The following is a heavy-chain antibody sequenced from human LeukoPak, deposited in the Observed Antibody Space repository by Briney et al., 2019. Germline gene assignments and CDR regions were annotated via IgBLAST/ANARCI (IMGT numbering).Heavy chain of an antibody. D-gene: IGHD3-3*02. CDR1: GFTFSAYS. CDR2: VDSDGSST. Sequence: GGSLRLSCAASGFTFSAYSMTWIRQAPGKGLVWVSRVDSDGSSTTYAGSVKGRFTISRHNSKNTLYLQMNSPRAEDTAVYYCARLYGTFLEWSPYFDYWGQGTLVTVSS. J-gene: IGHJ4*02. CDR3: ARLYGTFLEWSPYFDY. V-gene: IGHV3-74*01.